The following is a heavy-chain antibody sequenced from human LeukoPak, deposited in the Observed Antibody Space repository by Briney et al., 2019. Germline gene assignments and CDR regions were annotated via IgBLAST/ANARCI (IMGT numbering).Heavy chain of an antibody. D-gene: IGHD4-17*01. CDR2: IYPGDSDT. V-gene: IGHV5-51*01. J-gene: IGHJ1*01. Sequence: GESLKISCKGSGYTFSNYWIGWVRQMPGKGLEYLGIIYPGDSDTKYSPAFEGHITISVDKSITTAYLQWSSLKATDTAMYYCARPDDNADYILSYWGQGTLVTVSS. CDR3: ARPDDNADYILSY. CDR1: GYTFSNYW.